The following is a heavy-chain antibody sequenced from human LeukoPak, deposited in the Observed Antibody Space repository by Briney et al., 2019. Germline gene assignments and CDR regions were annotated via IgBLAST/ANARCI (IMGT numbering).Heavy chain of an antibody. V-gene: IGHV3-30*04. Sequence: QSGRSLRLSCAASGFTFSSYAMHWVRQAPGKGLEWVAVISYNGSSKYYADSVKGRFTISRDNSKNTLYLQMNSLRAEDTAVYYCARDFGRIWFGELFSQGFDYWGQGTLVTVSS. CDR2: ISYNGSSK. J-gene: IGHJ4*02. D-gene: IGHD3-10*01. CDR1: GFTFSSYA. CDR3: ARDFGRIWFGELFSQGFDY.